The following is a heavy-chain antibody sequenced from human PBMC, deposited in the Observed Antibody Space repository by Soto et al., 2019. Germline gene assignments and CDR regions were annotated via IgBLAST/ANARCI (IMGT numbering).Heavy chain of an antibody. D-gene: IGHD6-19*01. CDR2: ISAYNGNT. Sequence: GASVKVSCKASGYTFTSYGISWVRQAPGQGLEWMGWISAYNGNTNYAQKLKGRVTMTTDTSTSTAYMELRSLRSDDTAVYYCARAGIAVAGTDSDAFDIWGQGTMVTVSS. J-gene: IGHJ3*02. V-gene: IGHV1-18*01. CDR3: ARAGIAVAGTDSDAFDI. CDR1: GYTFTSYG.